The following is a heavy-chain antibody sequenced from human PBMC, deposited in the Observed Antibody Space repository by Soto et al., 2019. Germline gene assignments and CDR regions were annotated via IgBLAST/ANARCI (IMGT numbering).Heavy chain of an antibody. CDR3: ARGSDYYGSGSYYKRPHSTLDY. CDR1: GGSISSYY. V-gene: IGHV4-59*01. CDR2: IYYSGST. Sequence: PSETLSLTCTVSGGSISSYYWSWIRQPPGKGLEWIGYIYYSGSTNYNPSLKSRVTISVDTSKNQFSLKLSSVTAADTAVYYCARGSDYYGSGSYYKRPHSTLDYWGQGTLVTVPQ. J-gene: IGHJ4*02. D-gene: IGHD3-10*01.